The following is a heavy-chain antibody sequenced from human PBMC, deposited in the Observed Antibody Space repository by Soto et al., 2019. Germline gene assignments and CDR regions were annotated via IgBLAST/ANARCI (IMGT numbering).Heavy chain of an antibody. CDR3: ARELSAFGMDV. D-gene: IGHD3-16*02. CDR1: GFTFSTYW. V-gene: IGHV3-74*01. J-gene: IGHJ6*02. CDR2: LNSDGSGT. Sequence: LRLSCAASGFTFSTYWMHWVRQAPGSGLVWVSRLNSDGSGTDYADSVKGRFTISRDDAKNTLYLQMNSLRAEDTAIYYCARELSAFGMDVWGQGTTVTVSS.